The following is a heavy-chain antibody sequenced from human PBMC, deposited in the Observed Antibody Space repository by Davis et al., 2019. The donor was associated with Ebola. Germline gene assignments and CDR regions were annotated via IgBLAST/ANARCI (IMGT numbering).Heavy chain of an antibody. Sequence: PGGSLRLSCAASGYTFSTNWMHWVRQAPGKGLVWVSMISSDGTITSYADFVKGRFTISKDSSKNTLYLQMNSLRAEDTAVYYCAKDRFAGAAPWDWGQGTLVTVSS. V-gene: IGHV3-74*01. J-gene: IGHJ4*02. CDR1: GYTFSTNW. CDR2: ISSDGTIT. D-gene: IGHD6-13*01. CDR3: AKDRFAGAAPWD.